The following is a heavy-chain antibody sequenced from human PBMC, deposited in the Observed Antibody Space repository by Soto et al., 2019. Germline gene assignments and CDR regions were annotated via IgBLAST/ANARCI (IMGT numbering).Heavy chain of an antibody. CDR1: GFTASNNY. V-gene: IGHV3-66*01. CDR3: TRRPGS. Sequence: EVQLVESGGGLVQPGESLRLSCAASGFTASNNYMSWVRQAPGKGLEWVSFIYSGGNTYYADSVKGRFTISRDKSKNTLYLQMNNLRVEDTAVYYCTRRPGSWGQGTLVTVSS. J-gene: IGHJ5*02. CDR2: IYSGGNT. D-gene: IGHD7-27*01.